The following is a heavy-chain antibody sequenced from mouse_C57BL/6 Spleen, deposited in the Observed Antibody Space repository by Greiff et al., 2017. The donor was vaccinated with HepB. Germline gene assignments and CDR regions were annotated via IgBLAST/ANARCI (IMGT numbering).Heavy chain of an antibody. CDR2: INPYNGGT. V-gene: IGHV1-19*01. CDR1: GYTFTDYY. J-gene: IGHJ4*01. Sequence: EVQLQQSGPVLVKPGASVKMSCKASGYTFTDYYMNWVKQSHGKSLEWIGVINPYNGGTSYNQKFKGKATLTVDKSSSTAYMELNSLTSEDSAVYYCARESGTNYAMDYWGQRTSVTVSS. D-gene: IGHD4-1*01. CDR3: ARESGTNYAMDY.